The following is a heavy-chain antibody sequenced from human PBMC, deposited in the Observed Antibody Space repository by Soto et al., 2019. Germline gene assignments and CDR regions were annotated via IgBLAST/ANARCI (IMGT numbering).Heavy chain of an antibody. CDR1: GGSISSYY. D-gene: IGHD6-6*01. J-gene: IGHJ4*02. Sequence: PSETLSLTCTVSGGSISSYYWSWIRQPPGKGLEWIGYIYYSGSTNYNPSLKSRVTISVDTSKNQFSLKLSSVTAADTAVYYCARSSSGLGYWGQGTLVTVS. CDR3: ARSSSGLGY. V-gene: IGHV4-59*01. CDR2: IYYSGST.